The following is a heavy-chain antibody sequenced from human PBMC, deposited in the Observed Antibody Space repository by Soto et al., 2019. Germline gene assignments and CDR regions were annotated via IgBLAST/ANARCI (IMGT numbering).Heavy chain of an antibody. CDR2: IYYSGSS. CDR1: GGSIGNSY. CDR3: ARHSSSWPIFDY. V-gene: IGHV4-59*08. Sequence: SDTVSLTCTFSGGSIGNSYWSWIRQSPGKGLEWIGYIYYSGSSNYNPSLKSRVSISVDTSKNQFSLRLSSVTAADTAVYYCARHSSSWPIFDYWGQGTLVTVS. D-gene: IGHD6-13*01. J-gene: IGHJ4*02.